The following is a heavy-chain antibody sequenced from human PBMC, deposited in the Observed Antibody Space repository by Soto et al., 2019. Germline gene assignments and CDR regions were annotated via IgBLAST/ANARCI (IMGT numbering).Heavy chain of an antibody. D-gene: IGHD3-10*01. CDR2: IYPTNSET. CDR1: GYAFINFW. CDR3: ARPGGSGTYYICHY. Sequence: DSQKVSCKGSGYAFINFWIGWVRQTPGKGLEWMGIIYPTNSETRYSPSFQGQVTMSVDKSTATAYLQWSSLKASDSGIYYCARPGGSGTYYICHYWGQGTPGTVSS. V-gene: IGHV5-51*01. J-gene: IGHJ4*02.